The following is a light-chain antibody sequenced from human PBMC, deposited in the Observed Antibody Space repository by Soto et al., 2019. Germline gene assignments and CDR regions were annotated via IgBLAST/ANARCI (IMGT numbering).Light chain of an antibody. J-gene: IGKJ1*01. V-gene: IGKV3-20*01. CDR2: GAS. CDR3: QQYGSSPPWT. CDR1: QSVSRSY. Sequence: ENVLTQSPGTLSLYPGERATLSCRASQSVSRSYLAWYQQKPGQAPRLLIYGASSRATGIPDRFSGSGSGTDFTLTISRLEPEDFAVYYCQQYGSSPPWTFGQGTKVEIK.